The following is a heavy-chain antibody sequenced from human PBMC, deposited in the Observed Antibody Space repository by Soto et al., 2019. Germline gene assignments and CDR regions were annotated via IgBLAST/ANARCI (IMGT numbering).Heavy chain of an antibody. D-gene: IGHD3-3*01. J-gene: IGHJ6*02. Sequence: GGSLRLSCAVSGFTFSDYYMSWIRQAPGKGLEWLSYISGTGSYTNYADSVKGRFTISRDNAKNSLYLQMNSLRAEDTAMYYCARAPTGRYDFWSGSNYYPYGMDVWGQGTMVTVSS. CDR3: ARAPTGRYDFWSGSNYYPYGMDV. CDR2: ISGTGSYT. CDR1: GFTFSDYY. V-gene: IGHV3-11*06.